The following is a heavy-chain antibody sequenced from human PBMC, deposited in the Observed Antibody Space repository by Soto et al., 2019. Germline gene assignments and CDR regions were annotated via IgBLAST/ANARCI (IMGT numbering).Heavy chain of an antibody. V-gene: IGHV4-59*01. CDR2: IYYSGST. J-gene: IGHJ4*02. CDR1: GGSISSYY. CDR3: ATYSGYDHTFDY. Sequence: PSETLSLTCTVSGGSISSYYWSWIRQPPGKGLEWIGYIYYSGSTNYNPSLKSRVTISVDTSKNQFSLKLSSVTAADTAVYYCATYSGYDHTFDYWRQGTLVTVSS. D-gene: IGHD5-12*01.